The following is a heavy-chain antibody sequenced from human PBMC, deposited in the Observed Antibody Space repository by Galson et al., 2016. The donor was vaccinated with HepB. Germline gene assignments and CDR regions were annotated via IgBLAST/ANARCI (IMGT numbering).Heavy chain of an antibody. CDR1: GFTVSSKY. Sequence: SLRLSCAASGFTVSSKYMSWVRQAPGKGLEWVSVIHTGGSTYYADSVKGRFTVSRDNSKNTLYLQMNSLRAEDTAVYYCVRDKVTPGTNWFDPWGQGTLVTVAS. J-gene: IGHJ5*02. CDR2: IHTGGST. V-gene: IGHV3-53*01. CDR3: VRDKVTPGTNWFDP. D-gene: IGHD4-11*01.